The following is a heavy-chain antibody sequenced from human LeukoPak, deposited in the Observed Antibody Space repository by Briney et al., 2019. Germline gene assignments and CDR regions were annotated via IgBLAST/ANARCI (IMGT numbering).Heavy chain of an antibody. CDR2: IYYSGST. CDR1: GGSISSSSYY. J-gene: IGHJ2*01. V-gene: IGHV4-39*07. Sequence: KPSETLSLTCTVSGGSISSSSYYWGWIRQPPGKGLEWIGSIYYSGSTYYNPSLKSRVTISVDTSKNQFSLKLSSVTAADTAVYYCARVAVAGSHPPLVDLWGRGTLVTVSS. CDR3: ARVAVAGSHPPLVDL. D-gene: IGHD6-19*01.